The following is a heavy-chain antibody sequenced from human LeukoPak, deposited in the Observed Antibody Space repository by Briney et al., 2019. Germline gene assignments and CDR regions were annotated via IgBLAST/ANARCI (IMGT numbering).Heavy chain of an antibody. Sequence: PSETLSLTCTVSGGSISGYYWSWIRQPPAKGLEWIGDVYYSGSSNYNPSLKSRVTISVDTSKIQLSLKLSSVTAADTAVYYCARQPLGKYGMDVWGQGTTVTVSS. CDR3: ARQPLGKYGMDV. V-gene: IGHV4-59*08. CDR2: VYYSGSS. J-gene: IGHJ6*02. CDR1: GGSISGYY. D-gene: IGHD4-23*01.